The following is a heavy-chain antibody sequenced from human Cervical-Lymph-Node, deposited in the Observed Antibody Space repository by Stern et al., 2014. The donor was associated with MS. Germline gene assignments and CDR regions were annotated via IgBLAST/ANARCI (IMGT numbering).Heavy chain of an antibody. Sequence: EVQLVESGGGPVQRGGSLRLSCAASGFTFTNYVMRWVRQAPGKGLEWVSSLRGSGGTTYYADSVKGRFTISRDNSKNTLYLQMNSLRAEDTAVYFCAKQKWPVHTTMPHWDSWGQGTLVTVSS. CDR3: AKQKWPVHTTMPHWDS. V-gene: IGHV3-23*04. CDR2: LRGSGGTT. D-gene: IGHD5-18*01. CDR1: GFTFTNYV. J-gene: IGHJ4*02.